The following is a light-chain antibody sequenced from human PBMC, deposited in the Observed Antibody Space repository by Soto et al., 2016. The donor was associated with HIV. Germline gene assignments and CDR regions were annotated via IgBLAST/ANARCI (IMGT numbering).Light chain of an antibody. J-gene: IGKJ4*01. V-gene: IGKV1-33*01. CDR3: QHFDNLPLA. CDR2: DAS. CDR1: LDITNR. Sequence: IQMTQSPSSLSASVGDRVTITCQANLDITNRVNWYQQKPGKPPKLLIHDASNLETGIPSRFSGGGSGTHFTFTISSLQPEDIGTYYCQHFDNLPLAFGGGTEGGD.